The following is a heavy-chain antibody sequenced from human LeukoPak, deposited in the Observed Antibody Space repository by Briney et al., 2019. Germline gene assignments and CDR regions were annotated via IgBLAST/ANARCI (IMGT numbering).Heavy chain of an antibody. D-gene: IGHD3-22*01. CDR3: ARVNSPYYYDSSGGMYYFDY. CDR1: GFTFSSYW. V-gene: IGHV3-74*01. CDR2: INSDGSST. Sequence: GGSLRLSCAASGFTFSSYWMHWVRQAPGKGLVWVSRINSDGSSTSYADSVKGRFTISRDNAKNTLYLQMNSLRAEDTAVYYCARVNSPYYYDSSGGMYYFDYWGQGTLVTVSS. J-gene: IGHJ4*02.